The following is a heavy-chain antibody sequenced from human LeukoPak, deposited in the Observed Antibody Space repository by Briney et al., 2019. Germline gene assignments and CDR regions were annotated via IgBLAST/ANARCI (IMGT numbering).Heavy chain of an antibody. Sequence: PSETLSLTCTVSGGSISSYYWSWIRQPPGKGLEWIGYIYYSGSTNYNPSPKSRVTISVDMSKNHFSLNLSSVTAADTAVYYCARDLSFGSSCQNCQHWGQGTLVTVSS. CDR2: IYYSGST. CDR1: GGSISSYY. CDR3: ARDLSFGSSCQNCQH. D-gene: IGHD6-13*01. J-gene: IGHJ1*01. V-gene: IGHV4-59*01.